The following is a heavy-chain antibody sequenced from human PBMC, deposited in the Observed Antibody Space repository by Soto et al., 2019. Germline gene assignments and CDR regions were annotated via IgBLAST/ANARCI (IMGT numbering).Heavy chain of an antibody. CDR2: MNPNSGNT. D-gene: IGHD3-10*01. CDR3: ATYRRGAGTGSSWFDS. CDR1: GYTFTSYD. V-gene: IGHV1-8*01. Sequence: QVQLVQSGAEVKTPGASVKDSCKASGYTFTSYDINWVRQATGQGLEWMGWMNPNSGNTGYAQKFQGRITMTRDTSISTAYMELTGPRSDDTAIYYCATYRRGAGTGSSWFDSWGQDTLVTVSS. J-gene: IGHJ5*01.